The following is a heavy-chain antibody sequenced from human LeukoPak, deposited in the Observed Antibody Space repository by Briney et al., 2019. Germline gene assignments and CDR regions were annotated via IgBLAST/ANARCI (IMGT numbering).Heavy chain of an antibody. CDR3: ARATLSITIFDTAFDI. J-gene: IGHJ3*02. CDR1: GFTFSSYS. CDR2: ITSSGTTI. V-gene: IGHV3-48*01. D-gene: IGHD3-9*01. Sequence: PGGSLRLSCAASGFTFSSYSMNWVRQAPGKGPEWVSYITSSGTTIYYADSVKGRFTISRDNSKNTLYFQMNRLRAEDTAVYYCARATLSITIFDTAFDIWGQGAMVTVSS.